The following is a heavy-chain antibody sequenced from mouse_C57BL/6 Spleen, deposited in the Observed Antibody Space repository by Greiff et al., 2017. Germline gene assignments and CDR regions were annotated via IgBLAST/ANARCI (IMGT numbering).Heavy chain of an antibody. D-gene: IGHD2-2*01. J-gene: IGHJ1*03. Sequence: EVQLVESGGGLVKPGGSLKLSCAASGFTFSDYGMHWVRQAPEKGLEWVAYISSGSSTIYYADTVKGRFTISRDNAKNTLFLQMTSLRSEDTDMYYCARPRLRRDWYFDVWGTGTTVTVSS. CDR1: GFTFSDYG. CDR2: ISSGSSTI. CDR3: ARPRLRRDWYFDV. V-gene: IGHV5-17*01.